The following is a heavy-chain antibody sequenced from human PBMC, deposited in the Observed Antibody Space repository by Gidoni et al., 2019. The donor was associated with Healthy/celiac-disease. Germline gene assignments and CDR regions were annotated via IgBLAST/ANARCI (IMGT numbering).Heavy chain of an antibody. CDR2: INPSGGST. J-gene: IGHJ3*02. Sequence: QVQLVQPGAEVKKPGASVTVSCKASGYTFTSYYMHWVRQAPGQGLEWMGIINPSGGSTSYAQKFQGRVTMTRDTSTSTVYMELSSLRSEDTAVYYCASRGWGHAFDIWGQGTMVTVSS. V-gene: IGHV1-46*03. CDR1: GYTFTSYY. D-gene: IGHD3-16*01. CDR3: ASRGWGHAFDI.